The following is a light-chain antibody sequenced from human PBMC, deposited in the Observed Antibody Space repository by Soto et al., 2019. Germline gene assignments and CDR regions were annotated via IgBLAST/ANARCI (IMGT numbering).Light chain of an antibody. CDR3: QHYNSYTIT. CDR2: KAS. CDR1: QSISSW. V-gene: IGKV1-5*03. Sequence: DIQMTQSPSTLSASVGDRVTITCRASQSISSWLAWYQQKPGKAPKLLIYKASSLESGVPLRFSGSGSGTEFTLTISSLQPDDFATYYCQHYNSYTITFGQGTKVDIK. J-gene: IGKJ1*01.